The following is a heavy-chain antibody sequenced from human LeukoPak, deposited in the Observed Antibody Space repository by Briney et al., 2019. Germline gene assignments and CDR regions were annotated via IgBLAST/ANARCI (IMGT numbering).Heavy chain of an antibody. CDR2: INPNSGDT. Sequence: ASVKVSCKASGYSFTDYYIHWVRQAPGQGLEWMGWINPNSGDTNYAQKFQGRVTMTRDTSISTAYMDLIRLRSDDTAVYYCASISHVWSGYYTVYFDYWGQETLVTVSS. D-gene: IGHD3-3*02. V-gene: IGHV1-2*02. CDR1: GYSFTDYY. CDR3: ASISHVWSGYYTVYFDY. J-gene: IGHJ4*02.